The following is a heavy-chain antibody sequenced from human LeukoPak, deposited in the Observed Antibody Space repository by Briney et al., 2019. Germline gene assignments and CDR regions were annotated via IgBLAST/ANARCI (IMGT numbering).Heavy chain of an antibody. CDR2: INPSGGST. D-gene: IGHD3-10*01. CDR1: GYTFTSYY. V-gene: IGHV1-46*01. J-gene: IGHJ4*02. Sequence: ASVKVSCKASGYTFTSYYMHWVRQAPRQGLEWMGIINPSGGSTSYAQKFQGRVTMTRDMSTSTVYMELSSLRSEDTAVYYCARDRLELLWFGELLLDYWGQGTLVTVSS. CDR3: ARDRLELLWFGELLLDY.